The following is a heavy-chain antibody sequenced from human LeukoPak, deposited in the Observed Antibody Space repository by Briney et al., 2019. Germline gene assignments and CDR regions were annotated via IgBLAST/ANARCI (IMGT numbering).Heavy chain of an antibody. CDR3: ASPVL. V-gene: IGHV3-30-3*01. D-gene: IGHD2-8*01. CDR2: ISYDGSNK. CDR1: GFIFSSYA. J-gene: IGHJ4*02. Sequence: GGSLRLSCAASGFIFSSYAMHWVRQAPGKGLEWVAVISYDGSNKYYADSVKGRFTISRDNSKNTLYLQMNSLRAEDTAVYYCASPVLWGQGTLVTVSS.